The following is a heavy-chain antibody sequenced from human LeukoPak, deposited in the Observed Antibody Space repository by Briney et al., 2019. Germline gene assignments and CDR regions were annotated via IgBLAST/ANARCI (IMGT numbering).Heavy chain of an antibody. CDR1: GFTFDDYA. CDR2: ISGSGGST. Sequence: GGSLRLSCAASGFTFDDYAMNWVRQAPGKGLEWVSAISGSGGSTYYADSVKGRFTISRDNSKNTLYLQMNSLRAEDTAVYYCATPMTTVTEGDYWGQGTLVTVSS. D-gene: IGHD4-17*01. CDR3: ATPMTTVTEGDY. V-gene: IGHV3-23*01. J-gene: IGHJ4*02.